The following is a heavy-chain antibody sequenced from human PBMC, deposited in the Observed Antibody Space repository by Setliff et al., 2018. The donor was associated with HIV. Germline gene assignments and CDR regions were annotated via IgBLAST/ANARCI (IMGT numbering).Heavy chain of an antibody. CDR3: ARDPGVGSMGQDAFDI. Sequence: GGSLRLSCAASGFTFRDYYMSWVRQAPGKGLAWVSGINWNGGSTGYADSVKGRFTISRDNSKNTLYLQMNSLRAEDTAVYYCARDPGVGSMGQDAFDIWGQGTMVTVSS. CDR2: INWNGGST. V-gene: IGHV3-20*04. CDR1: GFTFRDYY. D-gene: IGHD1-26*01. J-gene: IGHJ3*02.